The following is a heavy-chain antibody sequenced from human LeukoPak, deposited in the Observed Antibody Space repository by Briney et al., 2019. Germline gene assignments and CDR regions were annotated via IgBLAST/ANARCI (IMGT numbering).Heavy chain of an antibody. CDR3: ARDVEQQLVRAVDY. CDR2: ISACNGNT. CDR1: GYTFTSYG. D-gene: IGHD6-13*01. Sequence: ASVKVSCKASGYTFTSYGISWVRQAPGQGLEWMGWISACNGNTNYAQKLQGRVTMTTDTSTSTAYMELRSLRSDDTAVYYCARDVEQQLVRAVDYWGQGTLVTVSP. V-gene: IGHV1-18*01. J-gene: IGHJ4*02.